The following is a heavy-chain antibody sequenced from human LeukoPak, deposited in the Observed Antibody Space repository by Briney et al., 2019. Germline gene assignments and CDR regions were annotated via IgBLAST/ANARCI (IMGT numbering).Heavy chain of an antibody. Sequence: GRSLRLSCAASGFTFSSYGMHWGRQAPGKGLEWVAVIWYDGSNKYYADSVKGRFTISRDNSKNTLYLQMNSLRAEDTAVHYCARGGPGIAAAGEYYFDYWGQGTLVTVSS. V-gene: IGHV3-33*01. CDR1: GFTFSSYG. D-gene: IGHD6-13*01. J-gene: IGHJ4*02. CDR2: IWYDGSNK. CDR3: ARGGPGIAAAGEYYFDY.